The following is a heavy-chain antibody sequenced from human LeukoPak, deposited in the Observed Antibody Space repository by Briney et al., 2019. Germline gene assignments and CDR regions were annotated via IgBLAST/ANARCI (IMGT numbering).Heavy chain of an antibody. CDR3: ARDRSERGSSGWTYAFDI. Sequence: GGSLRLSCAASGFTFSSYTMNWVRQAPGKGLEWVSSIGSSSSFMYSADSVKGRFTISRENAKNSLYLQMNSLRVEDTAVYYCARDRSERGSSGWTYAFDIWGQGTMVTVSS. J-gene: IGHJ3*02. V-gene: IGHV3-21*01. D-gene: IGHD6-19*01. CDR1: GFTFSSYT. CDR2: IGSSSSFM.